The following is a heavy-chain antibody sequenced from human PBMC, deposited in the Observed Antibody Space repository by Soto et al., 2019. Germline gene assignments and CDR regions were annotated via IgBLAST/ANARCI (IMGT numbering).Heavy chain of an antibody. D-gene: IGHD3-10*01. V-gene: IGHV3-30-3*01. CDR1: GFTFSSYA. CDR2: ISYDGGNK. Sequence: QVQLVESGGGVVQPGRSLRLSCAASGFTFSSYAMHWVRQAPGKGLEWVAVISYDGGNKYYADSVKGRFTISRDNSNNTLYLQINSLRAEDTAVYYCARPDYGSGSYPDYWGQGTLVTVSS. J-gene: IGHJ4*02. CDR3: ARPDYGSGSYPDY.